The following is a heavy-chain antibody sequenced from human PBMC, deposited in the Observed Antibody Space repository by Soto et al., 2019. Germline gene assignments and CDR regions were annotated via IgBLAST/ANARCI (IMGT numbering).Heavy chain of an antibody. Sequence: QVQLVQSGAEVKKPGSSVKVSCRASGGTFSSYAVSWVRQAPGQGLEWMGVIIPLLNTPRYVQKFQGRVTITADASATTAYMELSSLRSEDTAVYYCARASSSPNYYYYGMDVWGQGTTVTVSS. CDR2: IIPLLNTP. V-gene: IGHV1-69*01. J-gene: IGHJ6*02. CDR1: GGTFSSYA. CDR3: ARASSSPNYYYYGMDV. D-gene: IGHD6-6*01.